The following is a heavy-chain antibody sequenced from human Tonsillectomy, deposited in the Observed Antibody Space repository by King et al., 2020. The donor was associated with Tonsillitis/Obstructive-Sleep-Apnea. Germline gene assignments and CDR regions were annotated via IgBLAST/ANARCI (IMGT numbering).Heavy chain of an antibody. CDR1: GFTLRSNY. CDR2: IYSGGDI. CDR3: ARGSGTFEDVHFDH. V-gene: IGHV3-53*01. J-gene: IGHJ4*02. Sequence: VQLVESGGGLIQPGGSVRLSCAASGFTLRSNYMTWVRQTPGKGLQWVAIIYSGGDIYYADSVKGRFTISRDSAKNTLHLQVSSLRVEATAVYYCARGSGTFEDVHFDHWGQGTLVTVSP. D-gene: IGHD1-26*01.